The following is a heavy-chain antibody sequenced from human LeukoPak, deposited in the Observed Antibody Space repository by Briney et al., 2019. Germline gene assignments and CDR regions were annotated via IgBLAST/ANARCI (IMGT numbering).Heavy chain of an antibody. D-gene: IGHD3-10*01. V-gene: IGHV4-59*01. CDR2: IYYSGST. CDR3: ASPRGGAFDI. Sequence: SETLSLTCIVSGGSISSDYWNWIRQPPGKGLEWIGYIYYSGSTNYNPSLQGRVTISGDTSKNQFSLKLNSVTAADTAVYYCASPRGGAFDIWGQGTMVTVSS. J-gene: IGHJ3*02. CDR1: GGSISSDY.